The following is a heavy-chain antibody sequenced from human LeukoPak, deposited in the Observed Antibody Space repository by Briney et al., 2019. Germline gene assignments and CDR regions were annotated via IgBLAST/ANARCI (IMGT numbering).Heavy chain of an antibody. J-gene: IGHJ6*03. CDR3: AKDGSSGYQYYYYYYMDV. CDR2: ISSSSSYI. Sequence: GGSLRLSCAASGFTFSSYSMNWGRQAPGKGLEWVSSISSSSSYIYYADSVKGRFTISRDNSKNTLYLQMNSLRAEDTAVYYCAKDGSSGYQYYYYYYMDVWGKGTTVTVSS. V-gene: IGHV3-21*04. CDR1: GFTFSSYS. D-gene: IGHD3-22*01.